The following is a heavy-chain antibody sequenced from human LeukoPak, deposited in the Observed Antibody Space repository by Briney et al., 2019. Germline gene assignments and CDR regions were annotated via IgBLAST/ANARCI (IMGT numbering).Heavy chain of an antibody. CDR3: ARDTYYHDSSGFFDY. D-gene: IGHD3-22*01. CDR2: ISAYNGNI. J-gene: IGHJ4*02. CDR1: GYTFNSYG. V-gene: IGHV1-18*01. Sequence: ASVKVSCKASGYTFNSYGISWVRQAPGQGLEWMGWISAYNGNINYAQRFQGRLTMTTDTSTSTAYMELRSLRSDDTAVYYCARDTYYHDSSGFFDYWGQGTPVTVSS.